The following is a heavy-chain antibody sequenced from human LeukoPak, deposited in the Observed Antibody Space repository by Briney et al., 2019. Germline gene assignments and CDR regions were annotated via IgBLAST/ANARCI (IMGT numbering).Heavy chain of an antibody. D-gene: IGHD3-16*01. CDR2: ISAISTYI. V-gene: IGHV3-21*04. CDR1: GFTISTHS. CDR3: ARDGGAIPPDAFDI. J-gene: IGHJ3*02. Sequence: GGSLRLSCAASGFTISTHSMNWVRQAPGRGLEWVSSISAISTYILYADSVKGRFTISRDNAKNSMYLQMNSLRAEDTAVYYCARDGGAIPPDAFDIWGQGTMVTVSS.